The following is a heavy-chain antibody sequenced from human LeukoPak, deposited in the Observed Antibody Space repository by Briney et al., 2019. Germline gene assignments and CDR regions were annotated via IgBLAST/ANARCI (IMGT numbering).Heavy chain of an antibody. J-gene: IGHJ4*02. Sequence: PGGSLRLSCAASGFTFNNYVMSWVRQSPGMGLEWVSAISGSDGGAYYANSVKGRFTISRDNSKNTLYLQMNSLRAEDTAVYYCAKDSIDVIAVYYFDYWGQGTLVTVSS. D-gene: IGHD2-21*01. CDR1: GFTFNNYV. V-gene: IGHV3-23*01. CDR3: AKDSIDVIAVYYFDY. CDR2: ISGSDGGA.